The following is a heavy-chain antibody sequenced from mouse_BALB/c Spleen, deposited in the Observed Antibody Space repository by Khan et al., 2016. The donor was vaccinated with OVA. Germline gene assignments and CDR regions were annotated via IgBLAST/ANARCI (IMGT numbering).Heavy chain of an antibody. CDR3: ARHEGYFGSSYAMDS. Sequence: EVELVESGGDLVKPGGSLKLSCVASGFTFSNYGMSWVRQTPDKRLEWVAAISTGSSYTYYTDSVKGRFTISRDNAKNTLYLQMNSLKSEDTAMYFCARHEGYFGSSYAMDSWGQGTSVTVSS. J-gene: IGHJ4*01. CDR1: GFTFSNYG. D-gene: IGHD1-1*01. CDR2: ISTGSSYT. V-gene: IGHV5-6*01.